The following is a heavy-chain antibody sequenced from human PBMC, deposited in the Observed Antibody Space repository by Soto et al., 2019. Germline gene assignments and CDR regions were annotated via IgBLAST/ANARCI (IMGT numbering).Heavy chain of an antibody. CDR1: GDSVSSNSAA. V-gene: IGHV6-1*01. Sequence: SQTLSLTCAISGDSVSSNSAAWNWIRQSSSRGLEWLGRTYYRSKWYNDYAVSVKSRITINPDTSKNQFSLQLNSVTPEDTAVYYCARAHCCSTSCYGYYYYGMVVWGQVTTVTVSS. D-gene: IGHD2-2*01. CDR2: TYYRSKWYN. CDR3: ARAHCCSTSCYGYYYYGMVV. J-gene: IGHJ6*02.